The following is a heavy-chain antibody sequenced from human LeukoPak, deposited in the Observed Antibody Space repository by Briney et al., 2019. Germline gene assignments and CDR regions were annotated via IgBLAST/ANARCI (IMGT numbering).Heavy chain of an antibody. CDR2: INPNSGGT. J-gene: IGHJ4*02. CDR1: GYTFTSYG. V-gene: IGHV1-2*02. D-gene: IGHD6-13*01. CDR3: AREGVGIAAAGVDY. Sequence: GASVKVSCKASGYTFTSYGISWVRQAPGQGLEWMGWINPNSGGTNYAQKFQGRVTMTRDTSISTAYMELSRLRSDDTAVYYCAREGVGIAAAGVDYWGQGTLVTVSS.